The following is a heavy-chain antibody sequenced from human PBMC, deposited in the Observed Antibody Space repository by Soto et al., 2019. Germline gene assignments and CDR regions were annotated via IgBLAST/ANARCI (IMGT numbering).Heavy chain of an antibody. CDR2: IKTRSYSYAT. V-gene: IGHV3-73*02. Sequence: EVQLVESGGGLVQPGESVKLSCAASGFTFSGSSIHWVRQASGKGLEWVVRIKTRSYSYATASSASVKGRFTISRDDSKNTAYLQMNNLKTEDTAVYYCRRLRARGDGYNSPPYSLDYWGQGTLVTVSS. CDR1: GFTFSGSS. CDR3: RRLRARGDGYNSPPYSLDY. D-gene: IGHD3-22*01. J-gene: IGHJ4*02.